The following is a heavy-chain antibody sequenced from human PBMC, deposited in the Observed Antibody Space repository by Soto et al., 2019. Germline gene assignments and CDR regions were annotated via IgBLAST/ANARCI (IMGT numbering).Heavy chain of an antibody. V-gene: IGHV3-49*03. J-gene: IGHJ4*02. CDR1: GFSFGDFA. D-gene: IGHD3-16*01. Sequence: GGSLRLSCTSSGFSFGDFAMSWFRQAPRKGLEWIGFIRSNTYGGAAEYAASVKGRFTISRDDSKGIAYLQMDSLQPEDTAVYYCGRKEYVDQWGQGTLVTVSS. CDR2: IRSNTYGGAA. CDR3: GRKEYVDQ.